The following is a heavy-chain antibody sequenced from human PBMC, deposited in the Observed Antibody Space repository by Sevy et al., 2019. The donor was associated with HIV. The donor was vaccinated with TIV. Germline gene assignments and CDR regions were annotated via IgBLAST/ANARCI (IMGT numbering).Heavy chain of an antibody. CDR3: ARASYDFWSGYYTYYYGMDV. V-gene: IGHV3-21*01. CDR1: GFTFSSYS. D-gene: IGHD3-3*01. Sequence: GGSLRLSCAASGFTFSSYSMNWVRQAPGKGLEWVSSISSSSSYIYYADSVKGRFTISRDNAKNSLYLQMNSLRAEDTAVYYCARASYDFWSGYYTYYYGMDVWGQRTTVTVSS. CDR2: ISSSSSYI. J-gene: IGHJ6*02.